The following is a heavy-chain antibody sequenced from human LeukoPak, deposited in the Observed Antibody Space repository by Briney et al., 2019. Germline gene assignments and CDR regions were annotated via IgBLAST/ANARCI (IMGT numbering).Heavy chain of an antibody. D-gene: IGHD2-15*01. Sequence: PGGSLRLSCAPSGFTVSSNYMSWVRQAPGKGLEWVSLIYSGGSTYYTDSVKGRFTISRDNSKNTLFLQMNSLRAEDTAVYYCAKDLGGPLDYWGQGTLVTVSS. CDR3: AKDLGGPLDY. J-gene: IGHJ4*02. CDR2: IYSGGST. V-gene: IGHV3-66*01. CDR1: GFTVSSNY.